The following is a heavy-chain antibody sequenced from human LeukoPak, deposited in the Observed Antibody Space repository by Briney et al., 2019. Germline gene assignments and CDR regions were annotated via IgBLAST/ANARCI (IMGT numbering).Heavy chain of an antibody. D-gene: IGHD2-15*01. J-gene: IGHJ4*02. V-gene: IGHV3-53*01. Sequence: GGSLRLSCAASGFTVSSNHMSWVRQAPGKGLEWVSVIYIGGSTFYADSVKGRFTISRDNSKNTLFLQMNSLRAEDTAVYYCARDARGAIDYWGQGTLVTVSS. CDR2: IYIGGST. CDR1: GFTVSSNH. CDR3: ARDARGAIDY.